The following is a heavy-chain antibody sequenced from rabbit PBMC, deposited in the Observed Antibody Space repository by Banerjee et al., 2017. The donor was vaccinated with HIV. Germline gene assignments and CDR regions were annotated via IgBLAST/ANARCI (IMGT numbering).Heavy chain of an antibody. CDR1: GFDFSTYY. CDR3: ARDTSGWNFGL. V-gene: IGHV1S7*01. J-gene: IGHJ4*01. D-gene: IGHD3-1*01. Sequence: QLKESGGGLVQPGGSLKVSCKASGFDFSTYYMSWVRQAPGKGLEWIGYIDPVFAGTYYASWVNGRFTISSHNAQNTLYLQLNSLTAADTATYFCARDTSGWNFGLWGPGTLVTVS. CDR2: IDPVFAGT.